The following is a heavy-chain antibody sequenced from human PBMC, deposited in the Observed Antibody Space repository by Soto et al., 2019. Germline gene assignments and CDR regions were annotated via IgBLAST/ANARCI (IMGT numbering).Heavy chain of an antibody. CDR3: ARRKYHGLGTMGDFAS. J-gene: IGHJ4*02. Sequence: EVQLVQSGAEVKKPGESLKISCKGSGYTFSDYWIGWVRQVPGKGLEWMGVIYPDDSDTTYSPSFQGHVTISGDKSVNTAYLQWHSLKASDTAIYYCARRKYHGLGTMGDFASWGQGTLVTVSS. CDR1: GYTFSDYW. D-gene: IGHD3-10*01. CDR2: IYPDDSDT. V-gene: IGHV5-51*03.